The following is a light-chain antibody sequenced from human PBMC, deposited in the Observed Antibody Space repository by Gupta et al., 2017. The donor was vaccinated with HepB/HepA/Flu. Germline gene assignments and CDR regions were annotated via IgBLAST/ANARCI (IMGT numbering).Light chain of an antibody. J-gene: IGKJ4*01. CDR1: QSVYSS. CDR3: QQDSRRPFT. V-gene: IGKV3-15*01. CDR2: GAS. Sequence: VISLSPASLSVSPGERVILYCRASQSVYSSLCWYQQKPGQAPRLLIYGASTRATDIPARFSGSGSGTEFTLTISSLQSEDFAVYFCQQDSRRPFTFGGGTKVEIK.